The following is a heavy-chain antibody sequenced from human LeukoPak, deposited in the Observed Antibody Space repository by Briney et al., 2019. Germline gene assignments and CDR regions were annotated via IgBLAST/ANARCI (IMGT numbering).Heavy chain of an antibody. D-gene: IGHD1-26*01. J-gene: IGHJ4*02. V-gene: IGHV4-31*03. Sequence: SETLSLTCTVSGGSISSGGYYWSWIRQHPGKGQEWIGYIYYSGSTYCNPSLKSRVTISVDTSKNQFSLKLSSVTAADTAVYYCARGPGYSTYDYWGQGTLVTVSS. CDR1: GGSISSGGYY. CDR3: ARGPGYSTYDY. CDR2: IYYSGST.